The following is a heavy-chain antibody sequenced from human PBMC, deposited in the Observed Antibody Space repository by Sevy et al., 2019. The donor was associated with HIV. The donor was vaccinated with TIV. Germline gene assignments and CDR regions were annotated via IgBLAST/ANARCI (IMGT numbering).Heavy chain of an antibody. Sequence: GGCLRLSCAASGFTFSNYAMSWVRQAPGKGLEWVSGISGNGGRSYYADSVKGRFIISRDNSKNTLYLQMNSLRAEDTAVYYCAKDIVVVPAAISHFDYWGQGTLVTVSS. CDR2: ISGNGGRS. J-gene: IGHJ4*02. D-gene: IGHD2-2*02. V-gene: IGHV3-23*01. CDR3: AKDIVVVPAAISHFDY. CDR1: GFTFSNYA.